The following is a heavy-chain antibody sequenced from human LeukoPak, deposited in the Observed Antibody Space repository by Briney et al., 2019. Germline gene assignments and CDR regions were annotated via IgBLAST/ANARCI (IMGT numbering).Heavy chain of an antibody. CDR2: IFPSGGEI. V-gene: IGHV3-23*01. D-gene: IGHD3-22*01. J-gene: IGHJ4*02. CDR3: ASSNHYYDSSGYS. CDR1: GFTFSTFA. Sequence: GGSLRLSCAASGFTFSTFAMLWVRQPRGKGLEWVSSIFPSGGEIHYADSVRGRFTISRDNSKNTLYLQMNSLRAEDTAVYYCASSNHYYDSSGYSWGQGTLVTVSS.